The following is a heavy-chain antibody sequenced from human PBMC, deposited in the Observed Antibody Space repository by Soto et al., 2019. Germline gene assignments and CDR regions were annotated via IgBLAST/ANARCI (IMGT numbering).Heavy chain of an antibody. J-gene: IGHJ6*02. V-gene: IGHV4-30-4*01. CDR1: GGSISSGDYY. CDR3: AGEGTWSGYYYYGMDV. CDR2: IYYSGST. D-gene: IGHD1-1*01. Sequence: PSETLSLTCTVSGGSISSGDYYWSWIRQPPGKGLEWIGYIYYSGSTNYNPSLKSRVTISVDTSKNQFSLKLSSVTAADTAVYYCAGEGTWSGYYYYGMDVWGQGTTVTVSS.